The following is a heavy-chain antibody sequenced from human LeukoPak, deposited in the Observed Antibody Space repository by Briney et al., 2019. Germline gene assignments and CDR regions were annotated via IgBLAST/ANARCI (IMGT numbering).Heavy chain of an antibody. CDR3: ARVPSHYDILTGYWMPAWYYGMDV. V-gene: IGHV3-74*01. Sequence: PGGSLRLSCAASGFTFSSYWMHWVRQAPGKGLVWVSRINSDGSSTSYADSVKGRFTISRDNAKNTLYLQMNSLRAEDTAVYYCARVPSHYDILTGYWMPAWYYGMDVWGKGTTVTVSS. CDR1: GFTFSSYW. J-gene: IGHJ6*04. CDR2: INSDGSST. D-gene: IGHD3-9*01.